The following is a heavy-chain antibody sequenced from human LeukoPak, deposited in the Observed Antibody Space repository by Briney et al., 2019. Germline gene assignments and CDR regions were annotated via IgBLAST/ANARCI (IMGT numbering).Heavy chain of an antibody. J-gene: IGHJ4*02. D-gene: IGHD2-2*01. V-gene: IGHV3-30-3*01. CDR3: ARDASQMPYSSSWSRRGGLFDY. CDR2: TSYDGATK. CDR1: GFTFRGFA. Sequence: GGSLRLSCTASGFTFRGFAMHWVRQAPGKGLEWVALTSYDGATKYFADSVKGRFIISRDNSKNTLYLQMNTLRAEDTAVYYCARDASQMPYSSSWSRRGGLFDYWGQGTLVTVSS.